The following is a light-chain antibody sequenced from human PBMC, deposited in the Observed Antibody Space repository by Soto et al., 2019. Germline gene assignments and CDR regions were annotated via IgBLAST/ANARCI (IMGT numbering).Light chain of an antibody. CDR1: QSISNW. J-gene: IGKJ2*01. Sequence: DIQMTQSPSTLSASVGDTVTITCRASQSISNWLAWYQQKPGQAPTLLIHKASTLESGGPSRFSGSGSGTEFTLTISSLETDDFAAYYCQQYDRFPYTFGQGTKLEIK. CDR3: QQYDRFPYT. CDR2: KAS. V-gene: IGKV1-5*03.